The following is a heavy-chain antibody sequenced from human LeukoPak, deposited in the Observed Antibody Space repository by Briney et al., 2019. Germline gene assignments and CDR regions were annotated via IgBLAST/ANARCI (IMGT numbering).Heavy chain of an antibody. CDR1: GFTFSSHA. CDR3: AGDYYHYYGMDV. V-gene: IGHV3-23*01. CDR2: ISGSGGST. D-gene: IGHD2-21*02. J-gene: IGHJ6*02. Sequence: GGSLRLSCAASGFTFSSHAMSWVRQAPGKGLEWVSAISGSGGSTYYADSVKGRFTISRDNSKNTLYLQMNSLRAEDTAVYYCAGDYYHYYGMDVWGQGTTVTVSS.